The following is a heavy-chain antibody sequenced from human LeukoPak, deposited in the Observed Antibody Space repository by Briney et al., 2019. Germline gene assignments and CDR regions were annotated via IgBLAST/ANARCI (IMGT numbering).Heavy chain of an antibody. Sequence: GGSLRLSCAASGFTFSIYDIHWVRQPTGKGLEWVSTFGIGDDTYYPGSVKGRFTLSRDDSKNTLSLHMNSLRAEDTAVYYCELWQRTSASDIWGQGTMVSVSS. V-gene: IGHV3-13*01. CDR3: ELWQRTSASDI. CDR2: FGIGDDT. J-gene: IGHJ3*02. D-gene: IGHD2-21*01. CDR1: GFTFSIYD.